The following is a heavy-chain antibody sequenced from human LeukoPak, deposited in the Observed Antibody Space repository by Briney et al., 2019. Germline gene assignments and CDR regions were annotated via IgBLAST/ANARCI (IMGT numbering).Heavy chain of an antibody. CDR2: IYYSGST. Sequence: SETLSLTCTVSGGSISSSSYYWGWIRQPPGKGLEWIGSIYYSGSTYYNPSLKSRVTISVDTSKNQFSLKLSSVTAADTAVYYCARQFTIFGPYYFDYWGQGTLVTVSS. V-gene: IGHV4-39*01. CDR1: GGSISSSSYY. D-gene: IGHD3-3*01. CDR3: ARQFTIFGPYYFDY. J-gene: IGHJ4*02.